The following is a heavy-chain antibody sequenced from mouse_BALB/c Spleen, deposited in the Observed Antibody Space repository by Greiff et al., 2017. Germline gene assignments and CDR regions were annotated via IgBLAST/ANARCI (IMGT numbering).Heavy chain of an antibody. CDR3: ARSDDYDVGFAN. CDR2: INPSSGYT. J-gene: IGHJ3*01. V-gene: IGHV1-4*01. Sequence: VQLQEAGADLARPGAAVKMSCKAAGYTFTSSTMHWAKQRPGQGLEWIGNINPSSGYTNNNQKFKDKSTLTADKSSSTAYMQLSSLTSEDSAVYYCARSDDYDVGFANWGQGTLVTVSA. CDR1: GYTFTSST. D-gene: IGHD2-4*01.